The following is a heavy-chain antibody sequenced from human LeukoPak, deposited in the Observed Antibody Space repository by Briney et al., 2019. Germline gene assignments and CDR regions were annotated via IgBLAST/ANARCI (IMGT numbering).Heavy chain of an antibody. D-gene: IGHD5-18*01. CDR2: FDPEDGET. V-gene: IGHV1-24*01. CDR1: GYTLTELS. CDR3: ATTVVGWTGYSYGPPRDY. J-gene: IGHJ4*02. Sequence: ASVKVSCKVSGYTLTELSMHWVRQAPGKGLEWMGGFDPEDGETIYAQKFQGRVTMTEDTSTDTAYMKLSSLRSEDTAVYYCATTVVGWTGYSYGPPRDYWGQGTLVTVSS.